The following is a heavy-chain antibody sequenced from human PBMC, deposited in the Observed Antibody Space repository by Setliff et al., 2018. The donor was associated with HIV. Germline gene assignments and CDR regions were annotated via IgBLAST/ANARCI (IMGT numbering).Heavy chain of an antibody. CDR2: IYSIGGT. V-gene: IGHV4-31*03. CDR1: GGSISSGGYY. J-gene: IGHJ4*02. D-gene: IGHD3-9*01. CDR3: ARSPYYDILTGYYSQYYFDY. Sequence: SETLSLTCTVSGGSISSGGYYWSWIRQHPGKGLEWIGYIYSIGGTYYNPSLKSRVTISLDTSKNQFSLRLSSVTAADTAVYYCARSPYYDILTGYYSQYYFDYWGQGTLVTVSS.